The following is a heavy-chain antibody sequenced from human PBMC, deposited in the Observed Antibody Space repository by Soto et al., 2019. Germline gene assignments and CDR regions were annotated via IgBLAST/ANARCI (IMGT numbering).Heavy chain of an antibody. Sequence: EVHLVESGGGLIQPGGSLRLSCAASGLTVRSNDMSWVRQAPGKGLEWVSLIYDDGTNYYGDSVKGRFTISRDNSKNTLYLQMNSLRAEATAVYYCAQDYDNSGSSFDSWGQGTLVTVSS. V-gene: IGHV3-53*01. CDR1: GLTVRSND. CDR3: AQDYDNSGSSFDS. CDR2: IYDDGTN. D-gene: IGHD3-22*01. J-gene: IGHJ4*02.